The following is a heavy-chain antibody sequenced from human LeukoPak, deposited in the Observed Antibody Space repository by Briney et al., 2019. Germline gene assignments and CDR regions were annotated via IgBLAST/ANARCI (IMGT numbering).Heavy chain of an antibody. CDR3: ARDFMVRGVIGAFDI. CDR2: ISSSGDTI. CDR1: GFTFRNSG. D-gene: IGHD3-10*01. V-gene: IGHV3-48*04. Sequence: PGGSLRLSCAASGFTFRNSGMNWVRQAPGKGLECVSYISSSGDTIFYADSAKGRFTISRDNAKNSLYLQMNSLRAEDTAVYYCARDFMVRGVIGAFDIWGQGTTVTVSS. J-gene: IGHJ3*02.